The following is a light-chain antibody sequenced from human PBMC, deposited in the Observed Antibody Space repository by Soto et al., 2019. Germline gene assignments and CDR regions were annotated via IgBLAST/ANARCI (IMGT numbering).Light chain of an antibody. CDR1: QSVPKSY. Sequence: IVLTQSPGTLSLSPGERATLSCRASQSVPKSYLAWYQQRPGQAPRLLIYDASNRATGIPDRFSGSESGTDFTLTISRLEPEDCAVYYCQQYAWSPLTFGQGTRLE. CDR3: QQYAWSPLT. J-gene: IGKJ5*01. CDR2: DAS. V-gene: IGKV3-20*01.